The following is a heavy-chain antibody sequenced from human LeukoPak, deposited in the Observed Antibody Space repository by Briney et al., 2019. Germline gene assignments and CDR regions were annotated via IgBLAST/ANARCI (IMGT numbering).Heavy chain of an antibody. Sequence: SETLSFTCTVSGGSISSSSYYWGWIRQPPGKGLEWIGTIHYSGSTYYNPSLKSRVTISVDTSQNQFSLKLSSVTAADTAVYYCARGYDNFAYWGQGTLVTVSS. D-gene: IGHD3-9*01. CDR1: GGSISSSSYY. V-gene: IGHV4-39*07. J-gene: IGHJ4*02. CDR3: ARGYDNFAY. CDR2: IHYSGST.